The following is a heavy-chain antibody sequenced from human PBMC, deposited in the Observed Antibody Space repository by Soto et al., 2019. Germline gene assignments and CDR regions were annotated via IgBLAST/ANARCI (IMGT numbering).Heavy chain of an antibody. CDR3: AKDREGSLRDCSSASCYALEQ. Sequence: ELQLVESGGGLVQPGRSLRLSCAASGFTFDDYAMHWVRQAPGKGLEWVSGISWNSGSTGYADSVKGRFTISRDNAKNSVSLQMNILRPEDTALYYCAKDREGSLRDCSSASCYALEQWGQGTLVAVPS. V-gene: IGHV3-9*01. D-gene: IGHD2-2*01. J-gene: IGHJ4*02. CDR1: GFTFDDYA. CDR2: ISWNSGST.